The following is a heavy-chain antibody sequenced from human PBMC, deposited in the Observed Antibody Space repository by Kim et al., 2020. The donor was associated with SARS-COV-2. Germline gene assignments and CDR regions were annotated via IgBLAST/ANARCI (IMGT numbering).Heavy chain of an antibody. J-gene: IGHJ5*02. V-gene: IGHV3-74*01. CDR2: INSDGSST. D-gene: IGHD1-26*01. CDR1: GFTFSSYW. Sequence: GGSLRLSCAASGFTFSSYWMHWVRQAPGKGLVWVSRINSDGSSTSYADSVKGRFTISRDNAKNTLYLQMNSLRAEDTAVYYCARFRGSYTRGTWFDPWGQGTLVTVSS. CDR3: ARFRGSYTRGTWFDP.